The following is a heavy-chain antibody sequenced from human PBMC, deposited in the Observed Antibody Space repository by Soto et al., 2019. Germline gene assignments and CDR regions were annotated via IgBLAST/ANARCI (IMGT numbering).Heavy chain of an antibody. D-gene: IGHD6-19*01. CDR2: ISYDGSSK. CDR1: RFTFSSYG. Sequence: QVQLVESGGGVVQPGRSLRLSCAASRFTFSSYGMHWVRQAPGKGLEWVAVISYDGSSKYYADSMKGRFTISRDNSKNTLYLQMSSLRAEDTAVYYCAKDVQWLAYFDHWGQGTLVTVSS. V-gene: IGHV3-30*18. CDR3: AKDVQWLAYFDH. J-gene: IGHJ4*02.